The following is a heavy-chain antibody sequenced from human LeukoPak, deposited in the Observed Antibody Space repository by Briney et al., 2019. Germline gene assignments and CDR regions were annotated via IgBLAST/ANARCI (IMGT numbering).Heavy chain of an antibody. Sequence: GGSLRLSCAASGFTFSSYAMHWVRQAPGKGLEWVAVISYDGSNKYYADSVKGRFTISRDNSKNTLYLQMNSLRAEDTAVYYCAKDRNGYNSSPHDFWGQGTLVTVSS. CDR3: AKDRNGYNSSPHDF. CDR1: GFTFSSYA. V-gene: IGHV3-30-3*01. D-gene: IGHD5-24*01. J-gene: IGHJ4*02. CDR2: ISYDGSNK.